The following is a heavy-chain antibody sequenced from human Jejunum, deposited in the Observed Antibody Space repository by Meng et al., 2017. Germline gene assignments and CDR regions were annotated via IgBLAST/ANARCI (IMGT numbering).Heavy chain of an antibody. D-gene: IGHD1-26*01. V-gene: IGHV4-61*08. CDR1: GGSVGRAGYQ. CDR2: ANT. J-gene: IGHJ4*02. CDR3: ARDSMGSLDY. Sequence: QVQLQESGPGLVRPSETLSLICTVSGGSVGRAGYQWGWIRQPPGRGLEWIGYANTNYNPSLKRRVTISLDTSRILFSLSLTSVTAADTAVYYCARDSMGSLDYWGQGILVTVSS.